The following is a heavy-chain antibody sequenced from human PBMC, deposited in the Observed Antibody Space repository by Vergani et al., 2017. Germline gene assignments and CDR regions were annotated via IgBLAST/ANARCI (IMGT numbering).Heavy chain of an antibody. Sequence: QVQLVQSGAEVKKPGSSVKVSCKASGGTFSSYAISWVRQAPGQGLEWMGRIIPIFGTAYYAQKFQGRVTITADESTSTAYMELSSLRSEDTAVYYCARDGALYYYDSSGYPYYFDYWGQGTLVTVSS. V-gene: IGHV1-69*18. J-gene: IGHJ4*02. CDR2: IIPIFGTA. CDR3: ARDGALYYYDSSGYPYYFDY. D-gene: IGHD3-22*01. CDR1: GGTFSSYA.